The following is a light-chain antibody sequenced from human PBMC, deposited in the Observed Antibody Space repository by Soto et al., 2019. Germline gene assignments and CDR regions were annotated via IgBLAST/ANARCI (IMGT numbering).Light chain of an antibody. Sequence: ALSQSPATLSVSQGESATLSCRASQSVSSHLAWYQQKPGQAPRLLIYGASTRATGSPARFSGSGSGTEFTLTISSLQSEDFAVYYCQHYNTWPWTFGQGTNVDVK. CDR3: QHYNTWPWT. J-gene: IGKJ1*01. CDR2: GAS. V-gene: IGKV3-15*01. CDR1: QSVSSH.